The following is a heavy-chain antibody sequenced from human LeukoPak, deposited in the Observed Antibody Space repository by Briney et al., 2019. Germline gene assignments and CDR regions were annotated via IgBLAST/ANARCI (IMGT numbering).Heavy chain of an antibody. V-gene: IGHV3-30*03. CDR3: ARDQLAVTN. J-gene: IGHJ4*02. CDR2: ISYDGNNK. Sequence: GGSLRLSCAASGFTFTNYGIHWVRQAPGKGLEWVALISYDGNNKYYADAVKGRFTISRDNSKNTLYLQMSSLRTEDTAMYYCARDQLAVTNRGQGTLVTVSS. CDR1: GFTFTNYG. D-gene: IGHD4-17*01.